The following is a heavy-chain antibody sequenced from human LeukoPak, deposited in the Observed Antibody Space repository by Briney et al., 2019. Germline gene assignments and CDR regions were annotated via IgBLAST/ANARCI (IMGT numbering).Heavy chain of an antibody. J-gene: IGHJ6*03. V-gene: IGHV4-39*07. D-gene: IGHD3/OR15-3a*01. CDR2: IYYSGST. CDR1: GGSISSSSYY. CDR3: ARVCVLWTYYYYYMDV. Sequence: PSETLSLTCTVSGGSISSSSYYWGWIRQPPGKGLEWIGSIYYSGSTYYNPSLKSRVTISVDTSKNQFSLKLSSVTAADTAVYYCARVCVLWTYYYYYMDVWGKGTTVTVSS.